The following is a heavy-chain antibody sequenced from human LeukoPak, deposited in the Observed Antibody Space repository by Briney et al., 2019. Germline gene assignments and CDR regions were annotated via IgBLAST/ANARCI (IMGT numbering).Heavy chain of an antibody. D-gene: IGHD3-10*01. CDR3: TTDFG. CDR1: GFTFSKAW. Sequence: GGALRLSCKASGFTFSKAWVHGGCEAPGEGLELVGRMKSDVSVPTPYYATPLKGRFTISRHDSENTLHLHMNTLKIEPGPVYYCTTDFGWGQGTLVTVSS. V-gene: IGHV3-15*01. CDR2: MKSDVSVPTP. J-gene: IGHJ4*03.